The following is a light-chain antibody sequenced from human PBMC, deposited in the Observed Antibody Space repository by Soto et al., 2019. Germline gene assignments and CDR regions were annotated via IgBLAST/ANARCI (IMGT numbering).Light chain of an antibody. CDR2: DVG. V-gene: IGLV2-14*01. CDR3: SSYTSSSTLGV. CDR1: SSDVGGYNY. Sequence: SALPQPASVSGSPGQSITLSCPGTSSDVGGYNYVSWYQQHPGKAPKLMIYDVGNRPSGVSNRFSGSKSGNTASLTISGLQAEDEADYYCSSYTSSSTLGVFGTGTKVTVL. J-gene: IGLJ1*01.